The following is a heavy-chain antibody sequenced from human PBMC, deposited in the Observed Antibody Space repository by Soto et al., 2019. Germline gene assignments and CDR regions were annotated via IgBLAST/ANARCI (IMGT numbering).Heavy chain of an antibody. J-gene: IGHJ6*02. CDR3: AKVQAVRLWFGVQYYYGMDV. D-gene: IGHD3-10*01. Sequence: GSLRLSCAASGFTFSSYAMSWVRQAPGKGLEWVSAISGSGGSTYYADSVKGRFTISRDNSKNTLYLQMNSLRAEDTAVYYCAKVQAVRLWFGVQYYYGMDVWGQGTTVTVS. CDR2: ISGSGGST. V-gene: IGHV3-23*01. CDR1: GFTFSSYA.